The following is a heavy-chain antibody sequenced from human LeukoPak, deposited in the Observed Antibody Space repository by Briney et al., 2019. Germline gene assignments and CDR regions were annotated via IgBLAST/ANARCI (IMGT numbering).Heavy chain of an antibody. CDR3: ARGQSVMWFGDYYYYYGMDV. CDR2: INHSGST. D-gene: IGHD3-10*01. V-gene: IGHV4-30-2*01. J-gene: IGHJ6*02. CDR1: GGSISSGGYS. Sequence: SQTLSLTCAVSGGSISSGGYSWSWIRQPPGKGLEWIGEINHSGSTNYNPSLKSRVTISVDTSKNQFSLKLSSVTAADTAVYYCARGQSVMWFGDYYYYYGMDVWGQGTTVTVSS.